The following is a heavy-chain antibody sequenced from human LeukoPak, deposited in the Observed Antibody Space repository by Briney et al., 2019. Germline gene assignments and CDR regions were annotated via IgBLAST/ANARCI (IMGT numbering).Heavy chain of an antibody. V-gene: IGHV5-51*01. D-gene: IGHD2-2*01. CDR2: IYPGDSDT. CDR3: ARRQGCSSTSCPPDS. CDR1: GYSFTTYW. J-gene: IGHJ4*02. Sequence: GESLKISCRGSGYSFTTYWIGWVRQMPWKGLEWMGIIYPGDSDTRYSPSFQGQVTMSADKFINTAYLQWSSLKASDTAMYYCARRQGCSSTSCPPDSWGQGTLVTVSS.